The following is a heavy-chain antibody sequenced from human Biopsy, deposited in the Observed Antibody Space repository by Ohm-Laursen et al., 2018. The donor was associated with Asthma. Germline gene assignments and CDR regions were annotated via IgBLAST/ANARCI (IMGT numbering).Heavy chain of an antibody. CDR2: INAGDGNT. Sequence: ASVKVSCKASGYTFINYAIHWVRQAPGQRLEWMGWINAGDGNTKYSQKFQGRVTITRDTSASTAYMDLRSLRSEDTAMYYCARTYYDFLTGQVNDTFALWGQGTMVTVSS. D-gene: IGHD3-9*01. J-gene: IGHJ3*01. CDR1: GYTFINYA. V-gene: IGHV1-3*01. CDR3: ARTYYDFLTGQVNDTFAL.